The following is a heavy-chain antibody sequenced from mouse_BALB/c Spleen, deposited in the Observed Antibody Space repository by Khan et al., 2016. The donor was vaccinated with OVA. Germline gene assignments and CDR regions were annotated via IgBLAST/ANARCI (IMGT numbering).Heavy chain of an antibody. CDR1: GYTFTNYW. CDR2: IYPGGDYT. V-gene: IGHV1-63*02. J-gene: IGHJ1*01. D-gene: IGHD3-1*01. CDR3: ARWATWFFDV. Sequence: QVQLQQSGGEVLRPGTSVKISCKASGYTFTNYWLGWVKQRPGHGLEWIGDIYPGGDYTNYNEKFKGKATLTVDTSSSTANMELSSLTSEDSAGYFCARWATWFFDVWGAGTTVTVSS.